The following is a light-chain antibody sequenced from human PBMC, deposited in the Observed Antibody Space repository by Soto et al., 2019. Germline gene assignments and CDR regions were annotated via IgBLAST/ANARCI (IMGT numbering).Light chain of an antibody. CDR3: QQYNDWPPNLT. V-gene: IGKV3-15*01. J-gene: IGKJ4*01. CDR1: QSVSRN. Sequence: EIVMTQSPATLSVSPGERATLSCRASQSVSRNLAWYQQKPGQAPRLLIYGASARATGIPGRFSGSGSGTEFTLTISSLQSEAFAVYYCQQYNDWPPNLTFGGGTKVEIK. CDR2: GAS.